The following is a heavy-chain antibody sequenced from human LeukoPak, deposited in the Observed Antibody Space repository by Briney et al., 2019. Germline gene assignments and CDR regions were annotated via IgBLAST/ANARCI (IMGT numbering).Heavy chain of an antibody. J-gene: IGHJ3*02. Sequence: PSETLSLTCAVSGGSIISYYWSWIRQPPEKGLEWIGCMYYSGTTNYNPSLKSRVTISADTSKNQFFLKLNSVTAADTAVYYCARRQDFWSDHRDGFDIWGQGTMVTVSS. CDR2: MYYSGTT. D-gene: IGHD3-3*01. CDR1: GGSIISYY. CDR3: ARRQDFWSDHRDGFDI. V-gene: IGHV4-59*08.